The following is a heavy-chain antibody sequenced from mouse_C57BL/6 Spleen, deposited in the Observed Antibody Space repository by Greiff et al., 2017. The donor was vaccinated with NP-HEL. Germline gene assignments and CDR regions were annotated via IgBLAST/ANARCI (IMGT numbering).Heavy chain of an antibody. CDR2: ISDGGSYT. D-gene: IGHD2-3*01. CDR3: ARALDGYCDY. Sequence: EVKLVESGGGLAKPGGSLKLSCAASGFTFSSYAMSWVRQTPEKRLEWVATISDGGSYTYYPDNVKGRFTISRDNATNNLYLQMSHLKSEDTAMYYCARALDGYCDYWGKGTTLTVSS. CDR1: GFTFSSYA. J-gene: IGHJ2*01. V-gene: IGHV5-4*03.